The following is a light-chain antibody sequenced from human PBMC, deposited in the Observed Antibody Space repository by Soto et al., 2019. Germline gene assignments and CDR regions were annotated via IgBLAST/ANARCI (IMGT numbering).Light chain of an antibody. V-gene: IGKV1-5*03. CDR2: KAS. CDR1: QTISSW. J-gene: IGKJ4*01. Sequence: DIQMTQSPSTLSGSVGDRVTITCRASQTISSWLAWYQQKPGKAPKLLIYKASTLKSGVPSRFSGSGSGTKFTLTIASLQPDDFATYYCQEYSSYSTFGGGTKVDI. CDR3: QEYSSYST.